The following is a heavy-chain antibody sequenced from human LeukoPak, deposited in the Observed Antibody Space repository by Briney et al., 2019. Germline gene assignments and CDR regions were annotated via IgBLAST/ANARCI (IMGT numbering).Heavy chain of an antibody. Sequence: GGSLRLSCAASGFTFSGFAMSWIRRAPGKGLEWVSSISRSGESTFYADSVRGRFTISRDNSKNTVSLQMESLRAEDTALYYCAKDYAVGSIDYWGQGTLVTVSS. D-gene: IGHD3-16*01. V-gene: IGHV3-23*01. CDR1: GFTFSGFA. CDR2: ISRSGEST. J-gene: IGHJ4*02. CDR3: AKDYAVGSIDY.